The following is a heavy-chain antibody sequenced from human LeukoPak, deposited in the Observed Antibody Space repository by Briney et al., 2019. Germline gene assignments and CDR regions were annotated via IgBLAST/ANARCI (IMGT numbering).Heavy chain of an antibody. V-gene: IGHV1-8*01. J-gene: IGHJ4*02. D-gene: IGHD3-22*01. CDR1: GYTFTSYD. CDR2: MYPNSGNT. CDR3: VLRNYYDSSGYVRLFNY. Sequence: ASVKVSCKASGYTFTSYDINWMRQATGQGLEWMGCMYPNSGNTGYAQKFQGRVTMTRNTSISTAYMELSSLRSEDTAVYYCVLRNYYDSSGYVRLFNYWGQGTLVTVSS.